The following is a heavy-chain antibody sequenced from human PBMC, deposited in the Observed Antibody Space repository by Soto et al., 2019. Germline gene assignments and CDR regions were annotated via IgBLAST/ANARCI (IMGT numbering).Heavy chain of an antibody. D-gene: IGHD3-10*01. Sequence: QVQLQQWGAGLLKPSETLSLTCAVYGGSFSGYYWSWIRQPPGKGLEWIGEINHSGSTNYNPSHKSRVTISVDTSKNQFSLKLSSVTAADTAVYYCARHYGSGSSYYYYYMDVWGKGTTVTVSS. CDR2: INHSGST. CDR1: GGSFSGYY. V-gene: IGHV4-34*01. CDR3: ARHYGSGSSYYYYYMDV. J-gene: IGHJ6*03.